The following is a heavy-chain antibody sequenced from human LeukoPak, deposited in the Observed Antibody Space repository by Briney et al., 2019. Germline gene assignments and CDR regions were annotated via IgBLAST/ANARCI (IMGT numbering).Heavy chain of an antibody. CDR1: GFTFSSYA. D-gene: IGHD3-22*01. CDR2: ISGSGGST. V-gene: IGHV3-23*01. Sequence: GGSLRLSCAASGFTFSSYAMSWVRQAPGKGLEWVSAISGSGGSTYYADSVKGRFTISRDNSKNTLYLQMNSLRAEDTAVYYCATTFYDSSGYYYPPGYWGRGTLVTVSS. CDR3: ATTFYDSSGYYYPPGY. J-gene: IGHJ4*02.